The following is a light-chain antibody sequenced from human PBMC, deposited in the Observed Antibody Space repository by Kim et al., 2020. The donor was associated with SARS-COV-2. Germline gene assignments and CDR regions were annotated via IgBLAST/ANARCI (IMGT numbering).Light chain of an antibody. CDR1: QIVDSN. CDR2: PAT. CDR3: QQYNNWPLT. V-gene: IGKV3D-15*03. J-gene: IGKJ4*01. Sequence: LSPGERETPPSPASQIVDSNLAWPRTKRSQPPSLRTNPATLRATRIPSKFSGSASGIEFTLPISTLQSDDFAIYYCQQYNNWPLTFGGGTKVDIK.